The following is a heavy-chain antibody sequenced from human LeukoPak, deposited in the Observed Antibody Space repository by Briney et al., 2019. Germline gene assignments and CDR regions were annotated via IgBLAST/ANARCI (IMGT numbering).Heavy chain of an antibody. D-gene: IGHD5-12*01. CDR2: INWDGGRT. CDR3: VRDWGSGYDSGLDY. Sequence: GSLRLSCAASGFIFDDYSMYWVRQAPGKGLEWVSVINWDGGRTYYADSVKGRFTISRDNSRNSLFLQMNSLRTEDTALYYCVRDWGSGYDSGLDYWGQGTLVTVSP. V-gene: IGHV3-43*01. CDR1: GFIFDDYS. J-gene: IGHJ4*02.